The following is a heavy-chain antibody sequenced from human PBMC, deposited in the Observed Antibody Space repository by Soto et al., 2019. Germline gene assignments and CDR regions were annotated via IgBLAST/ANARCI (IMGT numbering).Heavy chain of an antibody. J-gene: IGHJ6*02. CDR3: ARARIEDTNGYYLNYYGMDV. CDR1: GGTFSNYA. Sequence: QVQLVQSGAEVKKSGSSVKVSCRASGGTFSNYAINWVRQAPGLRLEWMGGIIPIFGTATYAKKFQGRVTMIADTSTTTVYMELSSLRSDDTAAYYCARARIEDTNGYYLNYYGMDVWGQGTTVTVSS. D-gene: IGHD3-22*01. CDR2: IIPIFGTA. V-gene: IGHV1-69*06.